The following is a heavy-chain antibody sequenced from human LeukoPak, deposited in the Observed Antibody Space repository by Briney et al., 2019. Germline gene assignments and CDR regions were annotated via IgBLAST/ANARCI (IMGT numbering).Heavy chain of an antibody. CDR3: TTDSSGY. CDR2: IRREANTYAT. Sequence: PGGSLRLSCAASGFTFSGSAMHWVRQASGKGLEWVGHIRREANTYATTIAASLKGRFTISRDDSKNTAYLQMNSLKTEDTAVYYCTTDSSGYWGQGILVTVSS. CDR1: GFTFSGSA. J-gene: IGHJ4*02. V-gene: IGHV3-73*01. D-gene: IGHD2-15*01.